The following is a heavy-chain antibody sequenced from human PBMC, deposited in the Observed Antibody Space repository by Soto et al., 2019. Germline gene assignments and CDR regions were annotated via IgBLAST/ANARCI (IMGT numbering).Heavy chain of an antibody. V-gene: IGHV3-30-3*01. CDR1: GFTFSNYA. CDR2: ISYAGTNE. D-gene: IGHD1-7*01. Sequence: QVQLVESGGGVVQPGGSLRLSCAASGFTFSNYAMHWVRQAPGKGLEWVAVISYAGTNEFYADSVKGRYTISRDNSKNPLYLTMNSLRTEDTAVYFCARDDGGTAIDYYFGMDVWGQGSTVTVS. J-gene: IGHJ6*02. CDR3: ARDDGGTAIDYYFGMDV.